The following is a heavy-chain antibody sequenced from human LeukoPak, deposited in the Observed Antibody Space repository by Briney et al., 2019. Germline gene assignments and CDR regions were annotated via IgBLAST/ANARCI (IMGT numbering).Heavy chain of an antibody. CDR1: GGSISSGDYY. D-gene: IGHD3-3*01. V-gene: IGHV4-30-4*08. Sequence: SETLSLTCTVSGGSISSGDYYWRWIRQPPGKGLEWIGYIYYSGSTYYNPSLKSRVTISVDTSKTQFSLKLSSVTAADTAVYYCARAPLRITIFGVGKAPFDPWGQGTLVTVSS. J-gene: IGHJ5*02. CDR2: IYYSGST. CDR3: ARAPLRITIFGVGKAPFDP.